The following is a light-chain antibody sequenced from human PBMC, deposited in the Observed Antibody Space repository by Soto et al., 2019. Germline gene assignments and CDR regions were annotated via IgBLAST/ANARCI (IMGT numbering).Light chain of an antibody. CDR2: DVS. Sequence: QSALTQPASVSGSPGQSITISCTGTSSDVGGYNYVSWYQQHPGKAPKLMIYDVSNRPSGVSNRFSGSKSGNTASLTISGLQAEDEADYYCRSYTSSSVVFVGGTKVTIL. CDR3: RSYTSSSVV. V-gene: IGLV2-14*01. J-gene: IGLJ2*01. CDR1: SSDVGGYNY.